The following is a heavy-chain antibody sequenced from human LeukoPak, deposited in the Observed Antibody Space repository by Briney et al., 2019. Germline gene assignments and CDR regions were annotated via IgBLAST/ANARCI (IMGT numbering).Heavy chain of an antibody. CDR2: ISAYNGNT. Sequence: ASVKVSCKASGYTFTSYGISWVRQAPGRGLEWMGWISAYNGNTNYAQKLQGRVTMTTDTSTSTAYMELRSLRSDDTAVYYCARGGAVAGTGGYYYGMDVWGQGTTVTVSS. J-gene: IGHJ6*02. CDR3: ARGGAVAGTGGYYYGMDV. CDR1: GYTFTSYG. V-gene: IGHV1-18*01. D-gene: IGHD6-19*01.